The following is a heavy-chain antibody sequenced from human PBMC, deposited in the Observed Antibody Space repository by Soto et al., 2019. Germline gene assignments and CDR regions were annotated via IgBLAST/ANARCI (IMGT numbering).Heavy chain of an antibody. D-gene: IGHD4-17*01. J-gene: IGHJ4*02. CDR3: ARATDYGDYSYFDY. V-gene: IGHV3-33*01. CDR1: GFTFSSYG. CDR2: IWYDGSNK. Sequence: QVQLVESGGGVVQPGRSLRLSCAASGFTFSSYGMHWVRQAPDKGLEWVAVIWYDGSNKYYADSVKGRFTISRDNSKNTLYLQMNSLRAEDTAVYYCARATDYGDYSYFDYWGQGTLVTVSS.